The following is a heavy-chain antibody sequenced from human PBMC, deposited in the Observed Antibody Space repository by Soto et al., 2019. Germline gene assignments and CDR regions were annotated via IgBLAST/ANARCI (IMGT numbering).Heavy chain of an antibody. D-gene: IGHD2-15*01. CDR3: ARDGGEYCSGGSCYYYYGMDV. V-gene: IGHV3-48*02. J-gene: IGHJ6*02. Sequence: GGSLRLSCAASGFTFSSYSMNWVRQAPGKGLEWVSYISSSSSTIYYADSVKGRFTISRDNAKNSLYLQMNSLRDEDTAVYYCARDGGEYCSGGSCYYYYGMDVWGQGTTVTVS. CDR2: ISSSSSTI. CDR1: GFTFSSYS.